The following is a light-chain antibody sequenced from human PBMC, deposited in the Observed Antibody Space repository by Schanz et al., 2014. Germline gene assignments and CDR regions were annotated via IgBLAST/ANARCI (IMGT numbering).Light chain of an antibody. CDR1: QNVKSTY. J-gene: IGKJ1*01. Sequence: EIVLTQSPATLSVSPGERATLSCGASQNVKSTYLAWYQQKPGLAPRLLIFDTSTRATGIPDRFSGSGSVTDFTLTISSLEPEDFAVYYYQQYGSLPGTFGQGTKVEIK. V-gene: IGKV3D-20*01. CDR3: QQYGSLPGT. CDR2: DTS.